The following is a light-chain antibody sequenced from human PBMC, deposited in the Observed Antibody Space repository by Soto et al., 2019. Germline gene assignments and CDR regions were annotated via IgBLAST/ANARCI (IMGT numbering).Light chain of an antibody. V-gene: IGLV2-14*01. Sequence: QSLLPQPASVSRSPGHSITISFTGTSRDVSGYTYVSSYQQHPGKAPKFIIYDVSNRPSGVSNRFSGSKSGNTASLTISGLQAEDEADYYCSSYTTSNTRQIVFGTGTKVTVL. CDR1: SRDVSGYTY. CDR3: SSYTTSNTRQIV. CDR2: DVS. J-gene: IGLJ1*01.